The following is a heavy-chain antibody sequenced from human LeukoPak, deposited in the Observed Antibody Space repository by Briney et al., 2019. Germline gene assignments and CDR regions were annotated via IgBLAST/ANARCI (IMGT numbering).Heavy chain of an antibody. CDR3: ARVSGSYGIDY. CDR1: GFTFSSYW. D-gene: IGHD1-26*01. CDR2: INSDGSST. Sequence: GGSLRLSCAASGFTFSSYWMHWVRQAPGKGLVWVSRINSDGSSTSCADSVKGRFTISRDNAKNTLYLQMNSLRAEDTAVYYCARVSGSYGIDYWGQGTLVTVSS. J-gene: IGHJ4*02. V-gene: IGHV3-74*01.